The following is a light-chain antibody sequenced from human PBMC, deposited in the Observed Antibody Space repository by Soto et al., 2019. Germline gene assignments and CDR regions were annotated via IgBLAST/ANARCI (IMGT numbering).Light chain of an antibody. Sequence: DIQMTQSPSTLSASVGDRVTITCRASQSISRWLAWYQQKPGKAPQVLIYDASILQSGVPSRFRGSGSGSQFTLTISILQPDDVATYYCQQYDSDSSFGGGTKV. CDR3: QQYDSDSS. J-gene: IGKJ4*01. CDR1: QSISRW. V-gene: IGKV1-5*01. CDR2: DAS.